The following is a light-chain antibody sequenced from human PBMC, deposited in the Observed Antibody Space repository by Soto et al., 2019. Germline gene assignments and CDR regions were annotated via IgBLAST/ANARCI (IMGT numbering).Light chain of an antibody. Sequence: ETVLTQSPGTVSLSPGESATLSCRASQSIGKSYLAWFQHKPGQAPRLLMYGASTRDTGIPDRFRGSGSGTDFTLTGSRLEDEDFAVYYCQHYAESPLTGGGGPKVEIK. CDR3: QHYAESPLT. J-gene: IGKJ4*01. CDR1: QSIGKSY. V-gene: IGKV3-20*01. CDR2: GAS.